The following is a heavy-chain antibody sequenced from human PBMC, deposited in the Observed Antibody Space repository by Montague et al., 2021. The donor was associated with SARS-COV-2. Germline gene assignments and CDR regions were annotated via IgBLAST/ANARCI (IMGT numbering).Heavy chain of an antibody. Sequence: SETLSLTCTVSGDSISSSSYYWAWIRQPPGKGLEWIGTIDYSGSAXYSPSLKSQVTISVDTSKNQFSLKLSSVTAADTALYYCARAQATYYLLLVGYFHVIQLKRSFDPWGQGTLVTVSS. D-gene: IGHD3-9*01. CDR1: GDSISSSSYY. J-gene: IGHJ5*02. CDR3: ARAQATYYLLLVGYFHVIQLKRSFDP. V-gene: IGHV4-39*07. CDR2: IDYSGSA.